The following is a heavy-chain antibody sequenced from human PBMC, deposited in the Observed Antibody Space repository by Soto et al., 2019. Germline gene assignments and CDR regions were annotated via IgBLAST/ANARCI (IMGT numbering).Heavy chain of an antibody. CDR3: ARDLTVGGNPLFAFDI. Sequence: PGGSLRLSCAASGFTFSSYGMHWVRQAPGKGLEWVAVIWYDGSNKYYADSVKGRFTISRDNSKNTLYLQMNSLRAEDTAVYYCARDLTVGGNPLFAFDIWGQGTMVTVSS. CDR1: GFTFSSYG. J-gene: IGHJ3*02. V-gene: IGHV3-33*01. D-gene: IGHD2-15*01. CDR2: IWYDGSNK.